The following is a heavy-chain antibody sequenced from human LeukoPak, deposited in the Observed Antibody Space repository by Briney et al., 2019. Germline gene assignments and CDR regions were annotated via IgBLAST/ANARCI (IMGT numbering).Heavy chain of an antibody. J-gene: IGHJ4*02. CDR2: INHSGST. CDR1: GGSFSGYY. V-gene: IGHV4-34*01. Sequence: SEALSLTCAVYGGSFSGYYWSWIRQPPGKGLEWIGEINHSGSTNYNPSLKSRVTISVDTSKNQFSLKLSSVTAADTAVYYCASRRKQQLVDFDYWGQGTLVTVSS. D-gene: IGHD6-13*01. CDR3: ASRRKQQLVDFDY.